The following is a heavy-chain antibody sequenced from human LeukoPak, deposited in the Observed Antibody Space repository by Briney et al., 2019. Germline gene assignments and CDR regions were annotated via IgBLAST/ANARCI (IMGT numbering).Heavy chain of an antibody. V-gene: IGHV3-23*01. D-gene: IGHD2-2*02. Sequence: GGSLRLSCGASGFGFISYAMSWVRQAPGKGLEWVSGISGSGDSTYYAESVKGRFTLSRDNSKNTVNLQMNSLRAEDTAVYYCAKVASSCSSTSCYRDAFDIWGQGTMVTVFS. CDR1: GFGFISYA. CDR3: AKVASSCSSTSCYRDAFDI. CDR2: ISGSGDST. J-gene: IGHJ3*02.